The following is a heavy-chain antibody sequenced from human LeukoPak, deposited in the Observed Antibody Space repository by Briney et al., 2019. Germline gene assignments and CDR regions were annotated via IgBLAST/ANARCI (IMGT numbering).Heavy chain of an antibody. CDR2: IFYSGTT. Sequence: PSETLSLTCTVSNDSISPLYWCWIRQPPGKGLEFIGYIFYSGTTNFNPSLKSRVTLSVDTSKNQFSLKLNSVTAADTAVYYCARGGSAAKYYFDSWGQGTLVTVSS. CDR1: NDSISPLY. V-gene: IGHV4-59*11. CDR3: ARGGSAAKYYFDS. D-gene: IGHD6-13*01. J-gene: IGHJ4*02.